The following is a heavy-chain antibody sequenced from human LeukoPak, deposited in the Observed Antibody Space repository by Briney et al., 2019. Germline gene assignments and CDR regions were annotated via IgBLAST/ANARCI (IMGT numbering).Heavy chain of an antibody. CDR1: GVSISSSNSY. J-gene: IGHJ4*02. V-gene: IGHV4-39*01. CDR3: ARQTGSGLFILP. D-gene: IGHD3/OR15-3a*01. CDR2: YSGNT. Sequence: SETLSLTCTVSGVSISSSNSYCYSGNTYYNASLKSQVSISIDTSKNQFSLRLTSVTAADTAVYYCARQTGSGLFILPGGQGTLVTVSS.